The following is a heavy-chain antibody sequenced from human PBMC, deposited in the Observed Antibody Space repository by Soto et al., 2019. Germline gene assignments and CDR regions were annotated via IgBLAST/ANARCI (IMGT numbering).Heavy chain of an antibody. D-gene: IGHD5-12*01. V-gene: IGHV4-31*03. CDR1: GGSISSGGYY. Sequence: SETLSLTCTVSGGSISSGGYYWSWIRQHPGKGLEWIGYIYYSGSTYYNPSLKSRVTISVDTSKNQFSLKLSSVTAADTAVYYCAGLRLNYYFDYWGQGTLVTVSS. CDR3: AGLRLNYYFDY. CDR2: IYYSGST. J-gene: IGHJ4*02.